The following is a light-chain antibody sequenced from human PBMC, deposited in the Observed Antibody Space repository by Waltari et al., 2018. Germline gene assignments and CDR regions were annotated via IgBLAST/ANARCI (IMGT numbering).Light chain of an antibody. CDR3: SSQSSNDVVL. J-gene: IGLJ2*01. Sequence: QSALTQPASVSGSPGQSVTIFCAGTSNDVGVFKFVSWYQEHPGQAPRVIIYDVSDRPSGVSDRFSGSKSGNTASLTISGLQAEDEADYYCSSQSSNDVVLFGGGTKLTVL. CDR1: SNDVGVFKF. V-gene: IGLV2-14*01. CDR2: DVS.